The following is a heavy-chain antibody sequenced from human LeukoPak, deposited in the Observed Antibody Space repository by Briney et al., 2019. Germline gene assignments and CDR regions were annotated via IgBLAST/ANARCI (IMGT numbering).Heavy chain of an antibody. Sequence: GGSLRLSCAASGFTFSSYSMNWVRQAPGKGLEWVSSISSSSSYIYYADSVKGRFTISRDNAKNSLYLQMNSLRAEDTTVYYCARDQTTVLQHWGQGTLVTVSS. V-gene: IGHV3-21*01. J-gene: IGHJ1*01. CDR2: ISSSSSYI. CDR3: ARDQTTVLQH. CDR1: GFTFSSYS. D-gene: IGHD4-17*01.